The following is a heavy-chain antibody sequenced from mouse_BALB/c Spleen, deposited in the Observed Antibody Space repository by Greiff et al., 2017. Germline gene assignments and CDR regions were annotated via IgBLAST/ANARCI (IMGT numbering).Heavy chain of an antibody. CDR3: TIQYYRYDGYYFDY. V-gene: IGHV1S16*01. Sequence: VQLQQSGAELVKPGASVKLSCTASGYTLTSYYMYWVKQRPGQGLEWIGEINTGDGGTNFNEKFKSKATLTVDKTSSTAYMQISSLTSEDSAVYYCTIQYYRYDGYYFDYWGQGTTLTVSS. J-gene: IGHJ2*01. D-gene: IGHD2-14*01. CDR1: GYTLTSYY. CDR2: INTGDGGT.